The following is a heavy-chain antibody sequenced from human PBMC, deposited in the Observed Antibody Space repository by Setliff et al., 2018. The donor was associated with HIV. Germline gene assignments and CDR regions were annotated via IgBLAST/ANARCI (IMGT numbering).Heavy chain of an antibody. J-gene: IGHJ5*02. D-gene: IGHD1-26*01. CDR2: LNPGSRSA. Sequence: ASVKVSCKASGYNSNTYYIHFTRQAPGHGLEWMGVLNPGSRSADYAQKFQGRVTITRDTSASTAYMELSSLRSEDTAVYYCARDRDEKWDLPNWFDPWGQVTLGTVSA. CDR1: GYNSNTYY. V-gene: IGHV1-46*02. CDR3: ARDRDEKWDLPNWFDP.